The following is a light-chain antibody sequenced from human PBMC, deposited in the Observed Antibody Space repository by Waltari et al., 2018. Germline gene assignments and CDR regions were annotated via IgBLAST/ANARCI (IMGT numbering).Light chain of an antibody. J-gene: IGKJ1*01. CDR1: QDISNW. CDR3: QQGSSFPPT. V-gene: IGKV1-12*01. CDR2: GAF. Sequence: DIQMTQSPSSVSASVGDRVTITCRASQDISNWLAWYQQKPGKGPNLLIFGAFTLQGGGPSRFSGSGSATDFTLTISGLQPADSSTYFCQQGSSFPPTFGQGTKVEIK.